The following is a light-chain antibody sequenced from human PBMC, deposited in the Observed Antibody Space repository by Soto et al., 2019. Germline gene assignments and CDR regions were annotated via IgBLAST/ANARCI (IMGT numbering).Light chain of an antibody. V-gene: IGKV3-20*01. J-gene: IGKJ1*01. CDR3: QQYGSSPWT. CDR1: QTASNSY. Sequence: EIVLTQSPGTLSLSPGERATLSCRASQTASNSYIAWYQQKPGQAPRLLIYGASSRATGIPDRFSGSGSGTDFTLTISRLEPEDFAVYYCQQYGSSPWTFGQGTKVEIK. CDR2: GAS.